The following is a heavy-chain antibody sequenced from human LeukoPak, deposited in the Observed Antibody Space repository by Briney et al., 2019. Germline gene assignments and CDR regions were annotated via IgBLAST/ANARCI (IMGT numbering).Heavy chain of an antibody. CDR3: ARGVAAAGTGSNFDY. CDR2: MNPNSGNT. V-gene: IGHV1-8*02. Sequence: ASVKVSCKASGGTFSSYAISWVRQATGQGLEWMGWMNPNSGNTGYAQKFQGRVTMTRNTSISTAYMELSSLRPDDTAVYYCARGVAAAGTGSNFDYWGQGTLVTVSS. CDR1: GGTFSSYA. J-gene: IGHJ4*02. D-gene: IGHD6-13*01.